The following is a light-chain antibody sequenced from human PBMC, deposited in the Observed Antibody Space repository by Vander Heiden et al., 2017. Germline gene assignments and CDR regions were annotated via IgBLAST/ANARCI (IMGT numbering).Light chain of an antibody. Sequence: VLSQYPDTLSLSPGERATLSCRASQSVSSSYLTWYQQKPGQAPRLLIYVASSRATGIPDRFSCSGSGTDFTLTISRLGGEDVAVYYGQQYGSSLYTFGQGTKLEIK. V-gene: IGKV3-20*01. CDR3: QQYGSSLYT. CDR2: VAS. J-gene: IGKJ2*01. CDR1: QSVSSSY.